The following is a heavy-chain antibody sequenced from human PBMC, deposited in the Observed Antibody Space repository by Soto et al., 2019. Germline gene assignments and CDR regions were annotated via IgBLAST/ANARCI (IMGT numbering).Heavy chain of an antibody. D-gene: IGHD2-15*01. CDR2: IIAGSGNT. CDR3: ARDLGYCSETRCIWDGSDY. V-gene: IGHV1-18*01. CDR1: GYTFTSYG. J-gene: IGHJ4*02. Sequence: HGASVKVSCKASGYTFTSYGISWVRQAPGQGLEGMGWIIAGSGNTEYSQKFQGRVTITSDTSASTAYMDLSSLRSEDTAVYYCARDLGYCSETRCIWDGSDYWGQGTLVTVPQ.